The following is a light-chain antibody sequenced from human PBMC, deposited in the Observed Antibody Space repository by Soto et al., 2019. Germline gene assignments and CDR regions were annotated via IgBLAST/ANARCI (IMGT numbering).Light chain of an antibody. CDR1: QSVTSNY. Sequence: EIVLTQSPATLSLSPGERATLSCGASQSVTSNYLAWYQQKPGQVPRLLIFGASIRVTGIPARFSGSGSGTDFTLTISSLEPEDFAVYYCQQRSNWPPTFGQGTRLEIK. CDR3: QQRSNWPPT. J-gene: IGKJ5*01. V-gene: IGKV3-11*01. CDR2: GAS.